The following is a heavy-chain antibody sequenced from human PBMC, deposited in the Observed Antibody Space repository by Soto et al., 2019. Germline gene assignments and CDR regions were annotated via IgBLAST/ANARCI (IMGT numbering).Heavy chain of an antibody. CDR2: IYYSGST. V-gene: IGHV4-59*08. Sequence: SETLSLTCTVSGGSISSYYWSWIRQPPGKGLEWIGYIYYSGSTNYNPSLKSRVTISVDTSKNQFSLKLSSVTAADTAVYYCARQRILTGYYKGGVGWFDPWGQGTLVTVSS. D-gene: IGHD3-9*01. CDR1: GGSISSYY. J-gene: IGHJ5*02. CDR3: ARQRILTGYYKGGVGWFDP.